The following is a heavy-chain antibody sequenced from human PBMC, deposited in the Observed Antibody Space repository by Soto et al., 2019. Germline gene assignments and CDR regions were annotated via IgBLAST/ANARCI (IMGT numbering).Heavy chain of an antibody. V-gene: IGHV3-7*01. Sequence: EVQLVESGGGLVQPGGSLRLSCAASAFTFSNYWMSWVRQAPGKGLEWVANIKQDGSEKYYVDSVKGRFTISRDNAKNSLYLQMNRLRAEDTAVYYCAKSGPGDLRMNWYFDLWGRGTLVTVSS. CDR1: AFTFSNYW. CDR2: IKQDGSEK. D-gene: IGHD3-10*01. J-gene: IGHJ2*01. CDR3: AKSGPGDLRMNWYFDL.